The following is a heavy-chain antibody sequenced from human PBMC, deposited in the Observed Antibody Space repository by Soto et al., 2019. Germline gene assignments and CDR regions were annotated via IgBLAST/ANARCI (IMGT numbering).Heavy chain of an antibody. D-gene: IGHD6-6*01. J-gene: IGHJ6*02. CDR1: GYTFTTHG. CDR3: ARDVDYSSSRHYYYYGMDV. V-gene: IGHV1-18*04. CDR2: ISTYNGDT. Sequence: ASVKVSCKASGYTFTTHGVSWVRQAPGQGLEWMGWISTYNGDTNYAQKVQGRVTMSTDISTTTAYMELRNLRSDDTALYYCARDVDYSSSRHYYYYGMDVWGQGTTVTVSS.